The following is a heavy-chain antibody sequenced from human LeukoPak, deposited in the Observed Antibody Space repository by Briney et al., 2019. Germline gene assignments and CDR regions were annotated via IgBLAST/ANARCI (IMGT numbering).Heavy chain of an antibody. Sequence: PGGSLRLSCVASGFTFGDYAIHWVRQAPGKGLEWVSAIGTADDTYYADSVRGRFSISRENAKNSVYLQMNSLRAGDTAVYFCTRGGGFGVVTNNWFDPWGRGTLVTVSS. CDR1: GFTFGDYA. V-gene: IGHV3-13*01. J-gene: IGHJ5*02. CDR3: TRGGGFGVVTNNWFDP. D-gene: IGHD3-3*01. CDR2: IGTADDT.